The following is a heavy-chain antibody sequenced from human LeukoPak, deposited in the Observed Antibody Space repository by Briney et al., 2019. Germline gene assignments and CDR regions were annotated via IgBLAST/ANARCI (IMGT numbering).Heavy chain of an antibody. J-gene: IGHJ4*02. D-gene: IGHD3-9*01. V-gene: IGHV1-2*02. Sequence: ASVKVSCKASGYTFTGYYMHWVRQAPGQGLEWMGWINPNSGGTNYAQKFQGRVTMTRDTSISTAYMELSRLRSDDTAVYYCARSPHILTGENFDFWGQGTLLTVSS. CDR3: ARSPHILTGENFDF. CDR1: GYTFTGYY. CDR2: INPNSGGT.